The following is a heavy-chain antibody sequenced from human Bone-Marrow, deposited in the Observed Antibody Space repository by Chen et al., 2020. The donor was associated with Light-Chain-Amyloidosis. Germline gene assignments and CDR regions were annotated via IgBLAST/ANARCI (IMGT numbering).Heavy chain of an antibody. CDR1: GYNFASHD. CDR2: ISPYNGNT. V-gene: IGHV1-18*04. D-gene: IGHD5-18*01. J-gene: IGHJ4*02. Sequence: QVQLLQSGAEVKKPGASVKVSCKTSGYNFASHDITWVRQAPGQGLEWLGRISPYNGNTNYAEKFQGRVVMTTDTSTDTALLELRGLTSDDTAVYYCAIDAYSYAYSFYWGQGTLITVSS. CDR3: AIDAYSYAYSFY.